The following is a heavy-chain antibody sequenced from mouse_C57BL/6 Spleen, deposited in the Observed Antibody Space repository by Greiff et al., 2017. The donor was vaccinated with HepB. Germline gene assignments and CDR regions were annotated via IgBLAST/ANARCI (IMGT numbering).Heavy chain of an antibody. CDR2: ISDGGSYT. V-gene: IGHV5-4*01. CDR3: ARDGGSSGYPLAMDY. J-gene: IGHJ4*01. CDR1: GFTFSSYA. D-gene: IGHD3-2*02. Sequence: EVQRVESGGGLVKPGGSLKLSCAASGFTFSSYAMSWVRQTPEKRLEWVATISDGGSYTYYPDNVKGRFTISRDNAKNNLYLQMSHLKSEDTAMYYCARDGGSSGYPLAMDYWGQGTSVTVSS.